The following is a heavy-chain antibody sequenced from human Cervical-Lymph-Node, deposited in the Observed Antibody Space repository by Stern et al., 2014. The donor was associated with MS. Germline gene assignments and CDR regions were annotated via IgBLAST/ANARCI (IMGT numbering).Heavy chain of an antibody. J-gene: IGHJ4*02. CDR3: ARPEYSTSHYFDH. D-gene: IGHD2/OR15-2a*01. CDR1: GFTFSNYA. CDR2: ISYDGSKT. V-gene: IGHV3-30*09. Sequence: MQLVESGGGVVPPGRSLRVSCAVSGFTFSNYAMDWVRQAPGKGLEWVAAISYDGSKTDYTDSVKGRFAISRDNSKNTLFLQLNGLRAEDTAVYYCARPEYSTSHYFDHWGQGTLVTVSS.